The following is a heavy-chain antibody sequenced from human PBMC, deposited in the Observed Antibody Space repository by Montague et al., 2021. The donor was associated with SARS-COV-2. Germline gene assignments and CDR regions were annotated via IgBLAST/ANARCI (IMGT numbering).Heavy chain of an antibody. CDR2: INQDGSEI. Sequence: SLRLSCAASGFTSSQYWMSWVRQAPGKELEWVANINQDGSEIYLVDSLKGRFSISRDNAENSLYLQVNSLRAEDTAVYYCAGLGMLASGPNWFDPWGQGTLVTVSS. CDR1: GFTSSQYW. V-gene: IGHV3-7*03. J-gene: IGHJ5*02. CDR3: AGLGMLASGPNWFDP. D-gene: IGHD7-27*01.